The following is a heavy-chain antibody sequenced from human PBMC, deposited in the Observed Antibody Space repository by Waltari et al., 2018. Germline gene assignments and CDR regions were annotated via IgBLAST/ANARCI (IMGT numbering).Heavy chain of an antibody. CDR2: ISGSGGRT. CDR1: GFTFSSYA. Sequence: EVQLVESGGGLVQPGGSLRLSCAASGFTFSSYAMSWVRQAPGKGLEWVSAISGSGGRTYYADSVKGRFTISRDNSKNTLYLQMNSLRAEDTAVYYCAKCGPHYYGDYDNFDYWGQGTLVIVSS. D-gene: IGHD4-17*01. J-gene: IGHJ4*02. V-gene: IGHV3-23*04. CDR3: AKCGPHYYGDYDNFDY.